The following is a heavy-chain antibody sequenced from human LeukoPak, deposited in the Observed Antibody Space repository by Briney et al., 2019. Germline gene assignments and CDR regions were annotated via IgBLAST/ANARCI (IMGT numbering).Heavy chain of an antibody. V-gene: IGHV3-33*01. Sequence: PGGSLRLSCAASGFTFSSYGMHWVRQAPGKGLEWVAVIWYDGSNKYYVDSVKGRFTISRDNSKNTLYLQMNSLRAEDTAVYYCARDALPYFYDSSGYFQVDYWGQGTLVTVSS. D-gene: IGHD3-22*01. CDR2: IWYDGSNK. J-gene: IGHJ4*02. CDR1: GFTFSSYG. CDR3: ARDALPYFYDSSGYFQVDY.